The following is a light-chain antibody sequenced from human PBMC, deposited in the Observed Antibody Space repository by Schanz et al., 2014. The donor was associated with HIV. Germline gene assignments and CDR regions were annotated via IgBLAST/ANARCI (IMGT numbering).Light chain of an antibody. CDR3: CSFTSSNTLL. Sequence: QSALTQPPSASGSPGQSVTISCTGTSSDVGGYNHVSWYQQHPGKAPKLMIYEVIKRPSGVSDRFSGSKSGNTASLTISGLRAEDEADYYCCSFTSSNTLLFGGGTKLTVL. CDR1: SSDVGGYNH. V-gene: IGLV2-14*01. CDR2: EVI. J-gene: IGLJ2*01.